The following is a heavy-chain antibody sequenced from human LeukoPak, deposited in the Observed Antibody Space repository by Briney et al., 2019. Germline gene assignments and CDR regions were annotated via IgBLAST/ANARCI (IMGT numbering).Heavy chain of an antibody. J-gene: IGHJ6*02. CDR2: FIPILGIA. CDR3: ARVGGSGPDYYGMDV. D-gene: IGHD3-10*01. Sequence: ASVKVSCKASGGTFSSYAISWVRQAPGQGLEWMGRFIPILGIANYAQKFQGRVTITADKSTSTVYMELSSLRSEDTAVYYCARVGGSGPDYYGMDVWGQGTTVTVSS. CDR1: GGTFSSYA. V-gene: IGHV1-69*04.